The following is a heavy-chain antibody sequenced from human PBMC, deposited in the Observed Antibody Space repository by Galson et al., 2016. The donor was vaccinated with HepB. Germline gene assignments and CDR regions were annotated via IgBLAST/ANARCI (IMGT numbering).Heavy chain of an antibody. J-gene: IGHJ3*02. Sequence: SLRLSCAASGFIFSDSDMNWVRQPSGKGLEWVGRIRSNANSYATAYVVSVKGRFTISRDDSKNTAYLQMNGLKTEDTAVYYCTRQSSSDYDILTGANAFDIWGQGTTVTVSS. D-gene: IGHD3-9*01. CDR2: IRSNANSYAT. CDR1: GFIFSDSD. V-gene: IGHV3-73*01. CDR3: TRQSSSDYDILTGANAFDI.